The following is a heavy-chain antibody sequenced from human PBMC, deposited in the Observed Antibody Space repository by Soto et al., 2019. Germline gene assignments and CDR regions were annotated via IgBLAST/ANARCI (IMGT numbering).Heavy chain of an antibody. CDR1: GYTLTELS. Sequence: GASVKVSCKVSGYTLTELSMHWVRQAPGKGLEWMGGFDPEDGETIYAQKFQGRVTMTEDTSTDTAYMELSSLRSEDTAVYYCATSTFGGVLGPIDAFDIWVQGTMVTVSS. D-gene: IGHD3-16*02. J-gene: IGHJ3*02. V-gene: IGHV1-24*01. CDR2: FDPEDGET. CDR3: ATSTFGGVLGPIDAFDI.